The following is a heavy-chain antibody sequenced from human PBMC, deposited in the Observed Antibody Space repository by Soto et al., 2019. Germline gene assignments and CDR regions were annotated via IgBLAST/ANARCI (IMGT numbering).Heavy chain of an antibody. Sequence: QVQLVQSGAEVKKPGASVKVSCKASGYTFTSYGISWVRQAPGQGLEWLGWISAYNGNTNYAQKLQGRVTMTTDTSTSTADMELRSWRSDDTAVYYYARDLAVGLVDYWGQGTLVTVSS. D-gene: IGHD6-19*01. V-gene: IGHV1-18*01. CDR2: ISAYNGNT. J-gene: IGHJ4*02. CDR3: ARDLAVGLVDY. CDR1: GYTFTSYG.